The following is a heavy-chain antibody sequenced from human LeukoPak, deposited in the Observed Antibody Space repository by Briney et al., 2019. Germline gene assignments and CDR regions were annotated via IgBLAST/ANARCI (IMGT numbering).Heavy chain of an antibody. D-gene: IGHD3-16*02. CDR1: GYTFTSYY. Sequence: GASVKVSCKASGYTFTSYYMHWVRQAPGQGLEWMGIINPSGGSTSYAQKFQGRVTITADESTSTAYMELSSLRSEDTAVYYCARSPTYYDYVWGSYRYLAFDIWGQGTMVTVSS. CDR3: ARSPTYYDYVWGSYRYLAFDI. CDR2: INPSGGST. J-gene: IGHJ3*02. V-gene: IGHV1-46*01.